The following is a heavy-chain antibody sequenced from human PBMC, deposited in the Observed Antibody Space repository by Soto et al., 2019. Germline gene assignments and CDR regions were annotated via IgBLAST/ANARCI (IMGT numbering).Heavy chain of an antibody. CDR1: GLTFSRYW. CDR3: AKDGYYNGWDV. Sequence: EVQLVESGGGLVQPGGSLRLSCEASGLTFSRYWMSWVRQAPGKGLEWVANIKQDGSEKYYVDSVKGRFTISRDNAKNSLYLQMNSLRAEDTGVYYCAKDGYYNGWDVWGQGTTVTVSS. CDR2: IKQDGSEK. J-gene: IGHJ6*02. V-gene: IGHV3-7*01.